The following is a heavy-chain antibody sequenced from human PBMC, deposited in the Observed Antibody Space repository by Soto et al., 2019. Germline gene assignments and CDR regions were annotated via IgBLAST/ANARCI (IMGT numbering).Heavy chain of an antibody. D-gene: IGHD3-16*02. V-gene: IGHV1-8*01. CDR1: GYTFTSYD. J-gene: IGHJ6*03. CDR2: MNPNSGNT. Sequence: ASVKVSCKASGYTFTSYDINWVRQATGQGLEWMGWMNPNSGNTGYAQKFQGRVTMTRNTSISTAYMELSGLRSEDTAVYYCARGRFGGVIGPNYYYYYMDVWGKGTTVTVSS. CDR3: ARGRFGGVIGPNYYYYYMDV.